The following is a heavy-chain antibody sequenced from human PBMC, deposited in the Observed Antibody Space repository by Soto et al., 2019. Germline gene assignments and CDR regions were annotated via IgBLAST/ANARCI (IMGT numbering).Heavy chain of an antibody. CDR2: ITQNSEYI. CDR1: GFTFSSYN. J-gene: IGHJ5*02. D-gene: IGHD6-13*01. V-gene: IGHV3-21*01. Sequence: EVQLVESGGGLVKPGGSLRLSCAASGFTFSSYNMNWVRQAPGKGLEWLSLITQNSEYIFYADSVKGRFTMSRDDAKNSVYLQMDSLRLDDTAIYYCARDRQLVQDWFEPWGQGTLVTVSS. CDR3: ARDRQLVQDWFEP.